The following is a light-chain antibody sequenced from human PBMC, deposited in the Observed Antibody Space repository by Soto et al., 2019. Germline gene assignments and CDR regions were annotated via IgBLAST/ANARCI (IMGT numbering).Light chain of an antibody. V-gene: IGLV2-14*01. J-gene: IGLJ2*01. CDR2: EVN. Sequence: QSVLTQPASVSGSPGQSITVSCTGTSSDVGSYNYVSWYQQHPDKAPQLIIYEVNNRPSGVSDRFSGSKSGNTASLTISGLYAEDEGAYYCSSYTSDSTVIFGG. CDR3: SSYTSDSTVI. CDR1: SSDVGSYNY.